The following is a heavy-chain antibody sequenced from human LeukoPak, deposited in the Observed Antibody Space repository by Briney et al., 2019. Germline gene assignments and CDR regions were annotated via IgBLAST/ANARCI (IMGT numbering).Heavy chain of an antibody. J-gene: IGHJ4*02. CDR1: GYTFTGYH. CDR3: ARDQEGFDY. Sequence: ASVKVSCKASGYTFTGYHMHWVRQAPGQGLEWMGMIYPRDGSTSYAQKFQGRVTVSRDTSTSTVHMELSGLRSEDTAVYYCARDQEGFDYWGQGTLVTVSS. V-gene: IGHV1-46*01. CDR2: IYPRDGST.